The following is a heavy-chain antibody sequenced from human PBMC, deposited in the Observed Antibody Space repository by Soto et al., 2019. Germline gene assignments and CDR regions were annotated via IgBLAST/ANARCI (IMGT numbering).Heavy chain of an antibody. CDR2: ISFEGSIK. Sequence: QVQLVESGGGVVQPGRSLRLSCVASGFTFSNHGMHWVRQAPGKGLEWVAVISFEGSIKYYTDAVKGRFTISRDDSKNTLYLQMNSLRAEDTAVYFSARYSGVGSCIGGSCYTSNWFDPWGQGTRVTVSS. CDR3: ARYSGVGSCIGGSCYTSNWFDP. CDR1: GFTFSNHG. V-gene: IGHV3-30*03. D-gene: IGHD2-15*01. J-gene: IGHJ5*02.